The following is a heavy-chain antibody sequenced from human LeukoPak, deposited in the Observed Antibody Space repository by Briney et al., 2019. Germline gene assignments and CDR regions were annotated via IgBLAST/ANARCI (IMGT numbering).Heavy chain of an antibody. V-gene: IGHV4-4*07. CDR2: IYTSGST. CDR1: GGSISSYY. D-gene: IGHD2-21*01. J-gene: IGHJ3*02. Sequence: NPSETLSLTCTVSGGSISSYYWSWIRQPAGKGLEWIGRIYTSGSTNYNPSLKSRVTMSVDTSKNQFSLKLSSVTAADTAVYYCARGLDTNDWSDAFDIWGQGTMVTVSS. CDR3: ARGLDTNDWSDAFDI.